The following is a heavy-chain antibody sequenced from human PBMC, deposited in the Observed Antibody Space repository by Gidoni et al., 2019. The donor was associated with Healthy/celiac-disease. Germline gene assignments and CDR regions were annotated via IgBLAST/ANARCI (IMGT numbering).Heavy chain of an antibody. D-gene: IGHD1-26*01. J-gene: IGHJ4*02. Sequence: QVQLVQSGAEVKKPGASVKVSCKASGYTFTSYYMHWVRQAPGQGLEWMGIINPSGGSTSYAQKFQGRVTMTRDTSTSTVYMELSSLRSEDTAVYYCARVSSLGGSYPNYFDYWGQGTLVTVSS. CDR1: GYTFTSYY. CDR2: INPSGGST. V-gene: IGHV1-46*01. CDR3: ARVSSLGGSYPNYFDY.